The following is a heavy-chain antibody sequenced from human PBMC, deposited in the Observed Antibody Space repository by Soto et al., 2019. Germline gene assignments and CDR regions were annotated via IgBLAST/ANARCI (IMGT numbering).Heavy chain of an antibody. CDR1: GYSFTSYW. CDR3: ARRGYSYGYYYGMDV. V-gene: IGHV5-51*01. D-gene: IGHD5-18*01. J-gene: IGHJ6*02. Sequence: GESLKISCKGSGYSFTSYWIGWVRQMPGKGLEWMGIIYPGDSDARYSPSLQGQVTISADKSISTAYLQWSSLKASDTAMYYCARRGYSYGYYYGMDVWGQGTTVTVSS. CDR2: IYPGDSDA.